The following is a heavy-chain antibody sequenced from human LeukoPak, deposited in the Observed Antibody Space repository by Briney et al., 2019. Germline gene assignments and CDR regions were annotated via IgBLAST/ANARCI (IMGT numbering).Heavy chain of an antibody. D-gene: IGHD2-2*02. J-gene: IGHJ4*02. V-gene: IGHV3-30-3*02. CDR3: AKKSVPNTPPTFDY. CDR2: ISYDGSNK. CDR1: GFTFSSYA. Sequence: GGSLRLSCAASGFTFSSYAMHWVRQAPGKGLEWEAVISYDGSNKYYADSVKGRFTISRDNSMNTVYLQMNSLRAEDTAVYYCAKKSVPNTPPTFDYWGQGALVTVSS.